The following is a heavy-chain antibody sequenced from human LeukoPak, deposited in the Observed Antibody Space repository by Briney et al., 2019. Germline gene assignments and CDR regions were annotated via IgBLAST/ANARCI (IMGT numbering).Heavy chain of an antibody. CDR1: GFTFSSYS. J-gene: IGHJ6*02. Sequence: GGSLRLSCAASGFTFSSYSMNWVRQAPGKGLEWVSSISSSSSYIYYADSVKGRFTISRDNAKNSLYLQMNSLRAEDTAVYYCAREEGYYDSSGYYPLGMDVWGQGTTVTVSS. V-gene: IGHV3-21*01. CDR3: AREEGYYDSSGYYPLGMDV. D-gene: IGHD3-22*01. CDR2: ISSSSSYI.